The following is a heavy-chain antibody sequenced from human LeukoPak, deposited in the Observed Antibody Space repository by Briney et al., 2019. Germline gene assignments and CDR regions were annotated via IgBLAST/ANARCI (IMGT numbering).Heavy chain of an antibody. Sequence: PGGSLRLSCAASGFTFSSYAMHWVRQAPGKGLEYVSAISSNGGSTYYANSVKGRFTISRDNSKNTLYLQMGSLRAEDMAVYYCAREDSSKYYYYYYMDVWGKGTTVTVSS. V-gene: IGHV3-64*01. J-gene: IGHJ6*03. D-gene: IGHD3-22*01. CDR3: AREDSSKYYYYYYMDV. CDR2: ISSNGGST. CDR1: GFTFSSYA.